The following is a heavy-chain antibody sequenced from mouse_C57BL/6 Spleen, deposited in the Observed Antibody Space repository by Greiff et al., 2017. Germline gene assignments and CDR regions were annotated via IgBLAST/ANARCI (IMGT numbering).Heavy chain of an antibody. CDR2: INPSTGGT. D-gene: IGHD2-5*01. CDR3: ARSGYYSNSYYYDY. CDR1: GYSFTGYY. J-gene: IGHJ2*01. Sequence: EVQLQQSGPELVKPGASVKISCKASGYSFTGYYMNWVKQSPEKSLEWIGEINPSTGGTTYNQKFKAKATLTVDKSSSTAYMQLKSLTSEDSAVYYGARSGYYSNSYYYDYWGQGTTLTVSS. V-gene: IGHV1-42*01.